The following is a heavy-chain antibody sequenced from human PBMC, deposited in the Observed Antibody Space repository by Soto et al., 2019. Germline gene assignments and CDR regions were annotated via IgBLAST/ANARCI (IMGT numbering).Heavy chain of an antibody. CDR2: ISGSSTST. V-gene: IGHV3-23*01. CDR1: GFTFSSYA. D-gene: IGHD3-10*01. J-gene: IGHJ4*02. CDR3: AQDHSSGFAMENYFDY. Sequence: EVQLSGSGGGLVQPGGSLRLSCAASGFTFSSYAMSWVRQAPGKGLEWVSAISGSSTSTYYADSVKGRFTISRDNSKNTRYLQMNRLRAEDTAVYYCAQDHSSGFAMENYFDYWGQGTLVTVSS.